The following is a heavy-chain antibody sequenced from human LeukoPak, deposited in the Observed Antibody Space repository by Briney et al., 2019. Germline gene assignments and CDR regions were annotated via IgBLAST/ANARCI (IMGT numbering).Heavy chain of an antibody. CDR2: INPSGGDT. CDR1: GYTFTSYY. V-gene: IGHV1-46*01. J-gene: IGHJ4*02. Sequence: ASVKDSCKASGYTFTSYYMHWVRQAPGQGLEWMGIINPSGGDTSYAQKFQGRLTMTRDTSTNTVYMELTSLRSEDTAVYYCAREVMDNLRFDYWGQGTLVTVSS. CDR3: AREVMDNLRFDY. D-gene: IGHD1-14*01.